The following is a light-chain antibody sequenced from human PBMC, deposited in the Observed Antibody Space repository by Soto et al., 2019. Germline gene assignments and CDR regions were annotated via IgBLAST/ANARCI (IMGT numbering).Light chain of an antibody. J-gene: IGLJ1*01. CDR3: CSYADVVASYV. Sequence: QSVLTQPASLSASPGQSITISCTGTSNDVGNYDLVSWYQQHPGKAPQLMIYEVTKRPSGVTDRFSGSKSDNTASLTISGLQAEDEANDSCCSYADVVASYVFGTGTKVTVL. CDR1: SNDVGNYDL. V-gene: IGLV2-23*02. CDR2: EVT.